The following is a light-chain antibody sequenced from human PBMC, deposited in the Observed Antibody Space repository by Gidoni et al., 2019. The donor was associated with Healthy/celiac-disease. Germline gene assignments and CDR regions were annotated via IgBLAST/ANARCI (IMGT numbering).Light chain of an antibody. CDR3: QAWDSSTAGVV. J-gene: IGLJ2*01. CDR2: QDS. V-gene: IGLV3-1*01. CDR1: NLGDKY. Sequence: SYDLTQPPSVSVSPGQTASITCSGDNLGDKYACWYQQQPGQSPVLVIYQDSKRPSGIPERFSGSNSGNTATLTISGTQAMDEADYYCQAWDSSTAGVVFGGGTKLTVL.